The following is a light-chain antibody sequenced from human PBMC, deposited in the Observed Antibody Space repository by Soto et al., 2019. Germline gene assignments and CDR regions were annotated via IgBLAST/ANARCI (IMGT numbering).Light chain of an antibody. CDR2: VAS. CDR3: QQYNVWPLT. J-gene: IGKJ4*01. Sequence: EIVMTQSPVTLSVSLGDRATLSCRASQSVNSYLAWYQQKPGQTPKLLIYVASTRATGIPARFSGSGSGTEFTLTISSLQSEDFAVYYCQQYNVWPLTFGGGTKVEFK. CDR1: QSVNSY. V-gene: IGKV3-15*01.